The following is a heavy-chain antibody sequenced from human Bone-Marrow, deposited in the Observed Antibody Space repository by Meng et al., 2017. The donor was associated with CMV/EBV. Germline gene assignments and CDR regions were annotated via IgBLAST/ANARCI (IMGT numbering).Heavy chain of an antibody. CDR2: INPNSGGT. CDR1: GYTFTSYD. J-gene: IGHJ4*02. CDR3: ARDTPYSSSPAFDY. V-gene: IGHV1-2*02. Sequence: ASVKVSCKASGYTFTSYDINWVRQAPGQGLEWMGWINPNSGGTNYAQKFQGRVTMTRDTSISTAYMELSRLRSDDTAVYYCARDTPYSSSPAFDYWGQGTLVTVSS. D-gene: IGHD6-6*01.